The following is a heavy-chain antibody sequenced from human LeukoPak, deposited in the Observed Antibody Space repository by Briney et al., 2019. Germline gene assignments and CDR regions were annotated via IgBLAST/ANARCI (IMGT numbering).Heavy chain of an antibody. V-gene: IGHV5-51*01. CDR2: IYPGDSET. D-gene: IGHD2-2*01. J-gene: IGHJ4*02. Sequence: GESLKISCKGSGYSFTYYWIGWVRQMPGKGLEWMGIIYPGDSETRYSPSFQGQVTISADKSISTAYLQWRSLKASDTAMYYCATGGYCSSSTCYHFFDYWGQGTLVTVSS. CDR1: GYSFTYYW. CDR3: ATGGYCSSSTCYHFFDY.